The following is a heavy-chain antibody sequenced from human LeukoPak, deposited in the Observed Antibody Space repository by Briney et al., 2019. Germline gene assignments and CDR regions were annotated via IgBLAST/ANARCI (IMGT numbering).Heavy chain of an antibody. V-gene: IGHV1-69*05. J-gene: IGHJ4*02. D-gene: IGHD2-2*01. CDR1: GGTFSSYA. Sequence: ASVKVSCKASGGTFSSYAISWVRQAPGQGLEWMGGIIPIFGTANYAQKFQGRVTITTDESTSTAYMELGSLRSEDTAVYYCARRLREEPAAPMGYWGQGTLVTVSS. CDR2: IIPIFGTA. CDR3: ARRLREEPAAPMGY.